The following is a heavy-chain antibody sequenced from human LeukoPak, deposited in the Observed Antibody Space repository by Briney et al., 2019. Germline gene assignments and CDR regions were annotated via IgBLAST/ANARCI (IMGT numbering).Heavy chain of an antibody. J-gene: IGHJ4*02. CDR2: INHSGST. CDR3: AREFGAHFDY. Sequence: SETLSLTCAVYGGSFSGYYWSWIRQPPGKGLEWIGEINHSGSTNYNPSLKSRVTLSVDTSKNQFSLRLSSVTAADTAVYYCAREFGAHFDYWGQGTLVTVSS. D-gene: IGHD3-3*01. CDR1: GGSFSGYY. V-gene: IGHV4-34*01.